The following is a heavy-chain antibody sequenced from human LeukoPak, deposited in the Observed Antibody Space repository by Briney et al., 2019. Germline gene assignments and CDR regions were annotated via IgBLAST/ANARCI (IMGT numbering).Heavy chain of an antibody. CDR2: IIPILGIT. V-gene: IGHV1-69*04. CDR3: ARDDSTIQPRDYYYMDV. Sequence: SVKVSCKASGGTFSSYAISWVRQAPGQGLEWMGRIIPILGITNYAQKFQGRVTITADKSTSTAYMELSSLRSEDTAVYYCARDDSTIQPRDYYYMDVWGKGTTVTVSS. J-gene: IGHJ6*03. D-gene: IGHD3-22*01. CDR1: GGTFSSYA.